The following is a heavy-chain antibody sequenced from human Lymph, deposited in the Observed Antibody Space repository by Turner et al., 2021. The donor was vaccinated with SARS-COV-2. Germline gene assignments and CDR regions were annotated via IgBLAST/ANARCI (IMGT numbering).Heavy chain of an antibody. D-gene: IGHD6-13*01. CDR1: GISVSRNY. V-gene: IGHV3-53*02. CDR2: IYSGGTT. Sequence: EVQLVETGGGLIEPGWSLRLSCAASGISVSRNYMNWVRQAPGKGLEWVSVIYSGGTTYYADSVKGRFTISRDNSKNTLYLQMNSLRVEDTAGYYCARDLGTYGMDVWGQGTTVTVSS. J-gene: IGHJ6*02. CDR3: ARDLGTYGMDV.